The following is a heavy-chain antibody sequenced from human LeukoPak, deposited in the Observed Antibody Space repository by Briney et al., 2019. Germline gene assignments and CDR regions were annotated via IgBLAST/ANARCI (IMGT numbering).Heavy chain of an antibody. CDR3: ARATWDSNYYYYMDV. V-gene: IGHV3-23*01. D-gene: IGHD1-26*01. Sequence: GGSLRLSCAASGFTFSNYGMSWVRQAPGKGLEWVSVISGSGGSTYHADSVKGRFTISRDNSKNTLYLQMNSLRAEDTAVYFRARATWDSNYYYYMDVWGKGTTVTISS. J-gene: IGHJ6*03. CDR1: GFTFSNYG. CDR2: ISGSGGST.